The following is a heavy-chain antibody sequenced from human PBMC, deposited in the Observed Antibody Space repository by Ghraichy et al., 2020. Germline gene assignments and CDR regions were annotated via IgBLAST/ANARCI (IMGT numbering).Heavy chain of an antibody. D-gene: IGHD3-3*01. CDR2: INPNSGGT. CDR3: ARLITISGPWHYALDA. Sequence: ASVKVSCKASGYTFTAYHIHWVRQAPGQGLEWMGRINPNSGGTNYTQKFQGRVTMTRDTSISTAYMELSRLRSDDAAVYFCARLITISGPWHYALDAWGQGTTVTVSS. J-gene: IGHJ6*02. V-gene: IGHV1-2*02. CDR1: GYTFTAYH.